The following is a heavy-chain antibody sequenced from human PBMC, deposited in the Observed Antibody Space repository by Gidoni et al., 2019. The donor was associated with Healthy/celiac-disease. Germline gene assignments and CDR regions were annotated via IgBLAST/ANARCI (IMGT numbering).Heavy chain of an antibody. V-gene: IGHV4-4*07. CDR2: IDTSGST. CDR3: ARGITMVRGYYYYGMDV. J-gene: IGHJ6*02. CDR1: GGSISSYY. Sequence: QVQLQESGPGLVKPSETLSPTCTVSGGSISSYYWSWIRQPAGKGLEWLGRIDTSGSTNYNPSSNRRVTMSVDTSKNQFSLKLGSVTAADTAVYYCARGITMVRGYYYYGMDVWGQGTTVTVSS. D-gene: IGHD3-10*01.